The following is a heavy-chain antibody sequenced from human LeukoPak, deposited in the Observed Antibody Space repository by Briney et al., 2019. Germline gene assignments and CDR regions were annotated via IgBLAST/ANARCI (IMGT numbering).Heavy chain of an antibody. CDR1: GYTLTELS. CDR3: ATADYLRLGELSLYDY. Sequence: ASVKVSCKVSGYTLTELSMHWVRQAPGKGLEWMGGFDPEDGETIYAQKFQGRVTMTEDTSTDTAYMELSSLRSEDTAVFYCATADYLRLGELSLYDYWGQGTLVTVSS. CDR2: FDPEDGET. D-gene: IGHD3-16*02. J-gene: IGHJ4*02. V-gene: IGHV1-24*01.